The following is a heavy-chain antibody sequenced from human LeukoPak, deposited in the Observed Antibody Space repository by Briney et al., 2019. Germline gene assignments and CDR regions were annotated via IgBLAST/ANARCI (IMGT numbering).Heavy chain of an antibody. J-gene: IGHJ4*02. CDR1: EGTLSSYA. CDR3: ARGSGSGNYALGR. CDR2: IIPVLSLT. D-gene: IGHD3-10*01. V-gene: IGHV1-69*04. Sequence: ASVKVSCKAPEGTLSSYALSWVRLAPGQGLERMGRIIPVLSLTNYEEKFRDRLTIIADKATSTAYMELTNLTSADTAVYFCARGSGSGNYALGRWGQGTLVTVSS.